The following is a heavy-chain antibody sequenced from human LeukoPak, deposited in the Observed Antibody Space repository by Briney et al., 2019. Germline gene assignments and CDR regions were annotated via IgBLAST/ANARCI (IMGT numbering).Heavy chain of an antibody. CDR1: GYTFISYA. CDR2: INAGNGNT. J-gene: IGHJ6*02. Sequence: ASVKVSCKASGYTFISYAMHWVRQAPGQRLEWMGWINAGNGNTKYSQKFQGRVTITRDTSASTAYMELSSLRSEDTAVYYCASDLTYYYGSGSLDYYYYYGMDVWGQGTTVTVSS. CDR3: ASDLTYYYGSGSLDYYYYYGMDV. V-gene: IGHV1-3*01. D-gene: IGHD3-10*01.